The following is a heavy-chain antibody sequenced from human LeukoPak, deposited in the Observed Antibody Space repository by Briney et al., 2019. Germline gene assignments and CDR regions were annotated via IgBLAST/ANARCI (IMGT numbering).Heavy chain of an antibody. CDR2: ISAYNGNT. Sequence: ASVKVSCKASGYTFTSYGISWVRQAPGQGLKWMGWISAYNGNTNYAQKLQGRVTMTTDTSTSTAYMELRSLRSDDTAVYYCARVRGCYGSGSYDFPIGYWGQGTLVTVSS. CDR3: ARVRGCYGSGSYDFPIGY. J-gene: IGHJ4*02. CDR1: GYTFTSYG. D-gene: IGHD3-10*01. V-gene: IGHV1-18*01.